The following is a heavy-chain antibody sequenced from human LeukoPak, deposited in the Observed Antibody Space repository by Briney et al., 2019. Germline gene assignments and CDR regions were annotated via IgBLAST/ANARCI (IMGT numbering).Heavy chain of an antibody. Sequence: GGSLRLSCAASGFTFSSYSMNWVRQAPGKGLEWVSSISSSSSYIYYADSVKGRFTISRDNAKNSLYLQMNSLRAEDTAVYYCASSQVLGAFDIWGQGTMVTVSS. CDR1: GFTFSSYS. CDR2: ISSSSSYI. J-gene: IGHJ3*02. D-gene: IGHD3-16*01. CDR3: ASSQVLGAFDI. V-gene: IGHV3-21*01.